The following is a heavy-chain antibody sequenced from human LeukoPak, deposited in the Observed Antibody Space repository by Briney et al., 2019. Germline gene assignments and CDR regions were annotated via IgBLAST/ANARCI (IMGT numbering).Heavy chain of an antibody. CDR3: ARGFYSSFDH. V-gene: IGHV3-30*02. CDR2: IRYDGSNK. D-gene: IGHD6-13*01. CDR1: GFIFSSYW. J-gene: IGHJ4*02. Sequence: PGGSLRLSCAASGFIFSSYWMSWVRQAPGKGLEWVAFIRYDGSNKYYADSVKGRFTISRDNSKNTLYLQMNSLRAEDTAVYYCARGFYSSFDHWGQGTLVTVSS.